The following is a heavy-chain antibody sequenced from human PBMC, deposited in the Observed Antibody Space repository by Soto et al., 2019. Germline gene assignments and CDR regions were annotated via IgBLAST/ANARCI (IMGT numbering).Heavy chain of an antibody. Sequence: PSETLSLTCTVSGGSISSSSYYWCWILQPPGKGLEWIGSIYYSGSTYYSPSLKSRVTISVDTSKNQFSLKLSSVTAADTAVYYCATQYSGSYALDYYYYGMDVWGQGTTVTVSS. CDR3: ATQYSGSYALDYYYYGMDV. D-gene: IGHD1-26*01. J-gene: IGHJ6*02. CDR2: IYYSGST. CDR1: GGSISSSSYY. V-gene: IGHV4-39*01.